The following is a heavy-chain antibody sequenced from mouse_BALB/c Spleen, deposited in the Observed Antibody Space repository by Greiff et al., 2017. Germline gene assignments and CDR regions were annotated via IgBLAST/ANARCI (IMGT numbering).Heavy chain of an antibody. Sequence: EVQLQQSGPELVKPGASVKVSCKASGFAFTSYNMYWVKQSHGKSLEWIGYIDPYNGGTSYDQKFKGKATLTVDKSSSTAYLQLSSLTSEDSAVYYCASYYGSNYYFWGEGTTVTVSS. D-gene: IGHD1-1*01. V-gene: IGHV1S135*01. J-gene: IGHJ2*01. CDR3: ASYYGSNYYF. CDR1: GFAFTSYN. CDR2: IDPYNGGT.